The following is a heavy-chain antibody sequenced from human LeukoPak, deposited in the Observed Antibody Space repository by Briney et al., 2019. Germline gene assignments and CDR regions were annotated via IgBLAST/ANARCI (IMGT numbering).Heavy chain of an antibody. CDR3: ARGVPAAISNWYFDL. V-gene: IGHV3-48*01. Sequence: GGSLRLSCSASGFTFSNYNMNWVRQTPGKGLEWVSYVSPNGYTIHYADSVKGRFTISRDNAKDSLYLQMNSLRAEDTAVYYCARGVPAAISNWYFDLWGRGTLVTVSS. D-gene: IGHD2-2*01. CDR2: VSPNGYTI. J-gene: IGHJ2*01. CDR1: GFTFSNYN.